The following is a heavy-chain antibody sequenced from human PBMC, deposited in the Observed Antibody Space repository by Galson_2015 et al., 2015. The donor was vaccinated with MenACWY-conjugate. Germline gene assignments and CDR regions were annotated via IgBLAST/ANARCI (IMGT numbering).Heavy chain of an antibody. CDR3: ARDLEMATMFFDY. V-gene: IGHV1-46*01. CDR1: GYTFTSYY. J-gene: IGHJ4*02. Sequence: SCKASGYTFTSYYMHWVRQAPGQGLEWMGIINPCGGSTSYAQKFQGRVTMTRDTSTSTVYMELSSLRSEDTAVYYCARDLEMATMFFDYWGQGTLVTVSS. D-gene: IGHD5-24*01. CDR2: INPCGGST.